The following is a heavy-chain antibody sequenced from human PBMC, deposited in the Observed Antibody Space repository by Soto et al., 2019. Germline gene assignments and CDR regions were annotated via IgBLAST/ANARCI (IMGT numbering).Heavy chain of an antibody. CDR3: ARDRRRPHMLVVADAFDL. J-gene: IGHJ3*01. D-gene: IGHD3-22*01. CDR2: IYYSGST. CDR1: GGSISSYY. Sequence: QVQLQESGPGLVKPSETLSLTCTVSGGSISSYYWSWIRQPPGKGLEWIGYIYYSGSTNYNPPLMWRVTISVDTSKDQFSPKLSSVTAADTAVYYCARDRRRPHMLVVADAFDLWGQGTMVTVSS. V-gene: IGHV4-59*01.